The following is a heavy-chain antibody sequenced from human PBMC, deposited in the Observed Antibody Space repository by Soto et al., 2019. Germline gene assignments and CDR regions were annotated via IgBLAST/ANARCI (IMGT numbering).Heavy chain of an antibody. CDR1: GYTFTSYA. CDR3: RSIRVAGDF. CDR2: INAGNGNT. J-gene: IGHJ4*02. Sequence: QVQLVQSGAEVKKPGASVKVSCKASGYTFTSYAMHWVRQAPGQRLEWMGWINAGNGNTKYSQKFQGRVTITRDTAAETAYQELSSPRTEGQAVFCARSIRVAGDFWGQGTLVTVSS. V-gene: IGHV1-3*01.